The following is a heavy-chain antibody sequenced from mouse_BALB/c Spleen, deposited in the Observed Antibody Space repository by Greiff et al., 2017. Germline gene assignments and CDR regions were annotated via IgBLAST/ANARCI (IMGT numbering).Heavy chain of an antibody. CDR3: ARRDCINTACYAMDY. D-gene: IGHD1-2*01. CDR1: GYTFTDYV. J-gene: IGHJ4*01. V-gene: IGHV1-77*01. Sequence: LEESGPELVKPGASVKMSCKASGYTFTDYVISWVKQRTGQGLEWIGEIYPGSGSTYYNEKFKGKATLTADKSSNTAYMQLSSLTSEDSAVYFCARRDCINTACYAMDYWGQGTSVTVSS. CDR2: IYPGSGST.